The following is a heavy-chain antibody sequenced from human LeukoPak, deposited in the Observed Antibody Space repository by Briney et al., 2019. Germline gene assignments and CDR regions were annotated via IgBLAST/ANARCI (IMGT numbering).Heavy chain of an antibody. CDR1: GFTFSSYS. CDR2: ISSSSSTI. CDR3: ARRRELGAFDI. J-gene: IGHJ3*02. V-gene: IGHV3-48*01. D-gene: IGHD1-26*01. Sequence: GGSLRLSCAASGFTFSSYSMNWVRQAPGKGLEWVSYISSSSSTIYYADSVKGRFTISRDNAKNSLYLQMNSLRAEDTAVYYCARRRELGAFDIWGQGTMVTVSS.